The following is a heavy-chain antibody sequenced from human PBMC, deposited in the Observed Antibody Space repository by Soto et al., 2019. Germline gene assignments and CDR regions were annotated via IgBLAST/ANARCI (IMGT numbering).Heavy chain of an antibody. Sequence: GGSLRLSCAASGFTFSSYAMSWVRQAPGKGLEWVSAISGSGGSTYYADSVKGRFTISRHNSKNTLYLQMNSLRAEDTAVYYCARILLWFGDPLGAFDIWGQGTMDTVSS. V-gene: IGHV3-23*01. CDR2: ISGSGGST. D-gene: IGHD3-10*01. CDR1: GFTFSSYA. J-gene: IGHJ3*02. CDR3: ARILLWFGDPLGAFDI.